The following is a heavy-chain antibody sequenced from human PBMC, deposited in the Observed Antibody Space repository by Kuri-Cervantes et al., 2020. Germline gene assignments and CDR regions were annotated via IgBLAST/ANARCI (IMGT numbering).Heavy chain of an antibody. CDR3: AKGYSYGSYWYFDL. CDR2: INWNGGST. J-gene: IGHJ2*01. D-gene: IGHD5-18*01. CDR1: GFTSDDYG. Sequence: GESLKISCAASGFTSDDYGMSWVRQAPGKGLEWVSGINWNGGSTGYADSVKGRFTISRHNAKNSLYLQMNSLRAEDTAVYYCAKGYSYGSYWYFDLWGRGTLVTVSS. V-gene: IGHV3-20*04.